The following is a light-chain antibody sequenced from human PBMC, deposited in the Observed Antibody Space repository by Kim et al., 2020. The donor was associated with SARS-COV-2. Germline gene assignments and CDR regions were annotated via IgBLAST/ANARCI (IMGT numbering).Light chain of an antibody. CDR1: SLRSYY. V-gene: IGLV3-19*01. J-gene: IGLJ2*01. CDR3: NSRYSRGTVV. CDR2: GPT. Sequence: ALGQKLRSNCQRDSLRSYYARWYPQTPGHAPLLVIYGPTHRPSGLPHRFPGSSSGNPASLTITGAQADDEADYYCNSRYSRGTVVFGGGTQLHVL.